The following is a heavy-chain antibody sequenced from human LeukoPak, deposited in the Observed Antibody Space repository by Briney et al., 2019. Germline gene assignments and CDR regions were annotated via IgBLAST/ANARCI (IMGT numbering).Heavy chain of an antibody. J-gene: IGHJ4*02. CDR1: GFIFGDYS. CDR2: IRSKVYGGTT. V-gene: IGHV3-49*03. CDR3: ASHYYDSSGYSSSR. Sequence: GGSLRLSCTASGFIFGDYSMSWFRQAPGKGLEWVGFIRSKVYGGTTEYAASVQGRFTISRDDSKSIAYLQMNSLKTEDTAVYHCASHYYDSSGYSSSRWGQGTLVTVSS. D-gene: IGHD3-22*01.